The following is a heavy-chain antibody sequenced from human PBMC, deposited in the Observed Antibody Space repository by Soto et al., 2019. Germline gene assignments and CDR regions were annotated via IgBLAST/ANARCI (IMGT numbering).Heavy chain of an antibody. CDR1: NFAFNIDA. V-gene: IGHV3-23*01. CDR3: ARDNWNGAYYGLDV. CDR2: MSGSGSSI. Sequence: EAHLLESGGGLVQPGESRTLSCVASNFAFNIDAMTWGRQAPGKGLEWVSSMSGSGSSIYYEDTVKGRFTITREKSKKTLYLQMNSLRAEDTAVYWCARDNWNGAYYGLDVWGKGTTVTVSA. D-gene: IGHD1-20*01. J-gene: IGHJ6*04.